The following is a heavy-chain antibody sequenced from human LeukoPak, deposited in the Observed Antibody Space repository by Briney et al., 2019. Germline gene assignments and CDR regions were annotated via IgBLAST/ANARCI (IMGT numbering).Heavy chain of an antibody. D-gene: IGHD1-26*01. CDR1: GFTFSSYAM. Sequence: GSLRLSCAASGFTFSSYAMSWVRQAPGKGLEWIGEIYHSGSTNYNPSLKSRVTISVDKSKNQFSLKLSSVTAADTAVYYCARGIVGATTAFDYWGQGTLVTVSS. CDR3: ARGIVGATTAFDY. J-gene: IGHJ4*02. V-gene: IGHV4-4*02. CDR2: IYHSGST.